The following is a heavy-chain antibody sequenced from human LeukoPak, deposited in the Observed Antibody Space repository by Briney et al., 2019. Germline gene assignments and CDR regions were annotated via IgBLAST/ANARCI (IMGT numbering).Heavy chain of an antibody. J-gene: IGHJ4*02. CDR2: ISSSGSTI. V-gene: IGHV3-48*03. CDR1: GFTFSSYE. D-gene: IGHD1-26*01. Sequence: GGSLRLSCATSGFTFSSYEMNWVRQAPGKGLEWVSYISSSGSTIYYADSVKGRFTISRDNAKNSLYLQMNSLRAEDTAVYYCARGDGSYFDYWGQGTLVTVSS. CDR3: ARGDGSYFDY.